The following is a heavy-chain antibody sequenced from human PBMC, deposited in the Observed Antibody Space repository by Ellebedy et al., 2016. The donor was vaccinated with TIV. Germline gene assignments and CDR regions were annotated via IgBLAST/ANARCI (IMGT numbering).Heavy chain of an antibody. J-gene: IGHJ3*02. CDR2: IYPGDSAT. Sequence: GESLKISCKASGYTFTSYWIGWVRQMPGKGLEWMGIIYPGDSATRYSPSFQCQVTISADKSISTAYLQWSSLKASDTAMYYCASHPYDADAFEIWGQGTMVTVSS. D-gene: IGHD3-22*01. V-gene: IGHV5-51*01. CDR3: ASHPYDADAFEI. CDR1: GYTFTSYW.